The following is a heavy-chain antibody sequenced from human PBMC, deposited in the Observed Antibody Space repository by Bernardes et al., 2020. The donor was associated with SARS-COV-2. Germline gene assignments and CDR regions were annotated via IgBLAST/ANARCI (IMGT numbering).Heavy chain of an antibody. J-gene: IGHJ4*02. CDR3: ARAPDCGGGSCNGRSYYGMDY. CDR1: GFTFSSYW. CDR2: INREGSVT. D-gene: IGHD2-15*01. V-gene: IGHV3-74*01. Sequence: GGSLRLSCAASGFTFSSYWMHWVRLVPGKGLEWVSRINREGSVTSYADSVKGRFTISRDNAKNTLYLQMNSLRAEDTAVYYCARAPDCGGGSCNGRSYYGMDYWAQGTLVPVSS.